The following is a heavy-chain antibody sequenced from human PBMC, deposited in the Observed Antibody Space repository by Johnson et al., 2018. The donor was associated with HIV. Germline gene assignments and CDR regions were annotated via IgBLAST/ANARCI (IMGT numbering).Heavy chain of an antibody. CDR2: IKLDGSEK. CDR1: GFTFSSYW. J-gene: IGHJ3*02. CDR3: ARGGSSWYLRAFDI. Sequence: VQLVESGGGLVQPGGSLRLSCAASGFTFSSYWMSWVRQAPGKGLEWVANIKLDGSEKYYVDSVKGRFTISRDNAKDSLYLQMNSLRPDDTAVYYCARGGSSWYLRAFDIWGQGTMVTVSS. D-gene: IGHD6-13*01. V-gene: IGHV3-7*03.